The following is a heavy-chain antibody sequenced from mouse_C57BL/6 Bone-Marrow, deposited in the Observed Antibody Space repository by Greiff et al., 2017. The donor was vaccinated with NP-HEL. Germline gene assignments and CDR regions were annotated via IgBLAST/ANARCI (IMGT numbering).Heavy chain of an antibody. D-gene: IGHD2-9*01. CDR2: IYPGDGDT. CDR3: ARPTMVTHYAMDY. J-gene: IGHJ4*01. Sequence: VQLQQSGAELVKPGASVKISCKASGYAFSSYWMNWVKQRPGKGLEWIGQIYPGDGDTNYNGKFKGKATLTADKSSSTAYMQLSSLTSEDSAVYFCARPTMVTHYAMDYWGQGTSVTVSS. CDR1: GYAFSSYW. V-gene: IGHV1-80*01.